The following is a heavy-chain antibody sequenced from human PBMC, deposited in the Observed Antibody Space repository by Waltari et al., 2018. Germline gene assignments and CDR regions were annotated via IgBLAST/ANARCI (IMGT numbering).Heavy chain of an antibody. V-gene: IGHV3-30*01. Sequence: QVQLVESGGGVVQPGRSLRLSCAASGFTFSSYAMHWVRQAPGKGLEWVAVISYDGSNKYYADSVKGRFTISRDNSKNTLYLQMNSLRAEDTAVYYCASEDSSSSLYWGQGTLVTVSS. CDR1: GFTFSSYA. CDR2: ISYDGSNK. CDR3: ASEDSSSSLY. J-gene: IGHJ4*02. D-gene: IGHD6-6*01.